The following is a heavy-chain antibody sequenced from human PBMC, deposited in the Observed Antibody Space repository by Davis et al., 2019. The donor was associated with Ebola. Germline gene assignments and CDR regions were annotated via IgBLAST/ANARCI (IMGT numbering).Heavy chain of an antibody. CDR3: ARGEDNSGWYSGWWFDP. J-gene: IGHJ5*02. CDR2: IFPRDSDT. CDR1: GYSFTSYW. Sequence: GESLKISCKGSGYSFTSYWIGWVRQMPGEGLEWVGIIFPRDSDTRYSPSFQGQVTISADKSISTTYLQWSRLKASDTAMYFCARGEDNSGWYSGWWFDPWGQGTLVTVSS. D-gene: IGHD6-19*01. V-gene: IGHV5-51*01.